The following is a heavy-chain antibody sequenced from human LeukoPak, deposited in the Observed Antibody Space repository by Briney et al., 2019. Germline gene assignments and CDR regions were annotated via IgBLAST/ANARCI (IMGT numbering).Heavy chain of an antibody. D-gene: IGHD1-26*01. V-gene: IGHV4-59*01. Sequence: KHSETLSLTCTVSGGSISSYYWSWIRQPPGKGLEWIGYIYYSGSTNYNPSLKSRVTISVDTSKNQFSLKLSSVTAADTAVYYCARGIGSYLYYYYYYMDVWGKGTTVTVSS. CDR3: ARGIGSYLYYYYYYMDV. CDR1: GGSISSYY. CDR2: IYYSGST. J-gene: IGHJ6*03.